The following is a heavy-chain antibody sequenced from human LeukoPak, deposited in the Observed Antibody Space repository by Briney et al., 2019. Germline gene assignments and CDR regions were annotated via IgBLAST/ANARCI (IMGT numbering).Heavy chain of an antibody. CDR2: ISYDGSNK. J-gene: IGHJ5*02. CDR3: ARAPSPITIFGVAHLSYNWFDP. V-gene: IGHV3-30*03. D-gene: IGHD3-3*01. CDR1: GFTFSSYG. Sequence: GGSLRLSCAASGFTFSSYGMHWVRQAPGKGLEWVAVISYDGSNKYYADSVKGRFTISRDNSKNTLYLQMNSLRAEDTAVYYCARAPSPITIFGVAHLSYNWFDPWGQGTLVTVSS.